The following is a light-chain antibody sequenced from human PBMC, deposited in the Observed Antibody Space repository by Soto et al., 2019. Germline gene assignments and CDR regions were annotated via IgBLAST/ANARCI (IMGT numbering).Light chain of an antibody. CDR2: GAS. V-gene: IGKV3-20*01. Sequence: EIVLTHSPATLSLSPCERATLSSRASQSVSSYLAWYQQKPGQAPRLLIYGASSRATGIPDRFSGSGSGTDFTLTISRLEPEDFAVYYCQQYGSSPSITFGQGTRLEIK. J-gene: IGKJ5*01. CDR1: QSVSSY. CDR3: QQYGSSPSIT.